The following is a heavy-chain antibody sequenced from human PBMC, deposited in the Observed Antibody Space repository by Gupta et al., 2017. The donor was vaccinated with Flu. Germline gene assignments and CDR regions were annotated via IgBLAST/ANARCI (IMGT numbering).Heavy chain of an antibody. V-gene: IGHV3-23*01. CDR1: IFRNYF. J-gene: IGHJ4*03. CDR2: VTAEGAKT. Sequence: IFRNYFRCWVRQAGGKVVGWVSTVTAEGAKTNFAHWVRGRFTTAMANTKHTVCLKIDSLRVADAALYSCAKNASLDGYFSNWGQGTRVTVSS. CDR3: AKNASLDGYFSN. D-gene: IGHD2-8*01.